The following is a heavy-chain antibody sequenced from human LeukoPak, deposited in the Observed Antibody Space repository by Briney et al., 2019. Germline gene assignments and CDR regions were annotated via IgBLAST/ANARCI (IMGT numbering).Heavy chain of an antibody. CDR2: IDPVDSDS. D-gene: IGHD2-2*01. V-gene: IGHV5-51*01. CDR3: ALPSNHVNRSCINTNCHHAPFDI. CDR1: RSTFINYW. J-gene: IGHJ3*02. Sequence: GASLQISSNASRSTFINYWIGWVRQLPGKDLEGMVIIDPVDSDSTYSPPFQGQVTFSVDKSTGTAFLHWSSLKASDTAIYYCALPSNHVNRSCINTNCHHAPFDIWGRGTNVSVS.